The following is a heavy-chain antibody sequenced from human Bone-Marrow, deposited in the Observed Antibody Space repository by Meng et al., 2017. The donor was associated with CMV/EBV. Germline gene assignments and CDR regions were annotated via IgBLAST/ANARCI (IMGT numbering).Heavy chain of an antibody. CDR2: IYSGGST. D-gene: IGHD3-22*01. Sequence: GGSLRLSCAASGFTFSSYEMNWVRQAPGKGLEWVSVIYSGGSTYYADSVKGRFTISRDNAKNSLYLQMNSLRAEDTAVYYCASGMWLPFDYWGQGTLVTVSS. J-gene: IGHJ4*02. V-gene: IGHV3-48*03. CDR3: ASGMWLPFDY. CDR1: GFTFSSYE.